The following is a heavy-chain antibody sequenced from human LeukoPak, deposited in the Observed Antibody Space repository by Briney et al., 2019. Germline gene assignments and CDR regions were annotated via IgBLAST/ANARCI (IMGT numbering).Heavy chain of an antibody. J-gene: IGHJ5*02. D-gene: IGHD4-11*01. CDR1: GGSVSSGGYY. CDR3: ARDSPTGWFDP. V-gene: IGHV4-31*03. Sequence: SQTLSLTCTVSGGSVSSGGYYWTWIRQHPGEGLEWIGYIYYNGSTYYNPSLKSRVTISVDTSKNQFSLKLSSVTAADTAVYYCARDSPTGWFDPWGQGTLVTVSS. CDR2: IYYNGST.